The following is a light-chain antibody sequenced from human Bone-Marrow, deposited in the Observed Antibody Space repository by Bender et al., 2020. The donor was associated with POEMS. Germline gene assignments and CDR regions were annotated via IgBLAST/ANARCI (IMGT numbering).Light chain of an antibody. CDR1: SSDFGGYNY. Sequence: QSALTQPASVSGSPGQSITISCTATSSDFGGYNYVSWYQQHPGKVPKLMIYDVSKRPSGVPDRFSGSKSGNTASLTISGLQAEDEADYYCCSYVTSYTYVFGTGTKVTVL. CDR3: CSYVTSYTYV. CDR2: DVS. J-gene: IGLJ1*01. V-gene: IGLV2-11*01.